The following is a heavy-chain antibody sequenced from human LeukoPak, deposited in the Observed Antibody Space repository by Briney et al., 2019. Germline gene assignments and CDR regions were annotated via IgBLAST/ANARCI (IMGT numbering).Heavy chain of an antibody. D-gene: IGHD2-15*01. J-gene: IGHJ5*02. CDR2: ISAYNDNT. CDR3: ARGGSGSSTWFDP. CDR1: GYIFTTYG. Sequence: DSVKVSCKASGYIFTTYGITWVRQHPGQGLEWMGWISAYNDNTDYAQKLQGRVTMTTDTSASTAYMELRSLRSDDTAIYYCARGGSGSSTWFDPWGQGTLVTVSS. V-gene: IGHV1-18*01.